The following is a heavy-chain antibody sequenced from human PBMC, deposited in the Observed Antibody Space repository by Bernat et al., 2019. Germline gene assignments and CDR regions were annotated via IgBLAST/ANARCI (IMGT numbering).Heavy chain of an antibody. Sequence: EVQLVESGGSLVQPGGSLRLSCAASGFTVSSNYMSWFRQAPGKGLEWVSTIYSDGSTYYADSVKGRFVSSRDNSKNTLFLHMSRLRADDMALYYCARQDDFWSGFVVWGQGTLVTVSS. D-gene: IGHD3-3*01. J-gene: IGHJ5*02. CDR2: IYSDGST. CDR1: GFTVSSNY. CDR3: ARQDDFWSGFVV. V-gene: IGHV3-66*04.